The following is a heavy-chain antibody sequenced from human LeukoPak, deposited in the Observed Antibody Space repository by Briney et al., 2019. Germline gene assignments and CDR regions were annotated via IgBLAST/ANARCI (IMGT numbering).Heavy chain of an antibody. CDR3: ARDGGVTGSWYAYYYGMDV. D-gene: IGHD6-13*01. J-gene: IGHJ6*02. CDR1: GFTFSSYG. V-gene: IGHV3-33*01. Sequence: PGRSLRLSRAASGFTFSSYGMHWVRQAPGKGLEWVAAIWYDGSNKYYADSVKGRFTISRDNSKNTLYLQMNSLRAEDTAVYYCARDGGVTGSWYAYYYGMDVWGQGTTVTVSS. CDR2: IWYDGSNK.